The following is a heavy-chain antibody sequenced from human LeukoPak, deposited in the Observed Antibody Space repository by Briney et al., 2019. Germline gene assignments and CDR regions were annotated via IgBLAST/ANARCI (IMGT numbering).Heavy chain of an antibody. CDR2: ISSNGGST. J-gene: IGHJ4*02. CDR3: VKECRTGSYDFDY. CDR1: GFTFSSFA. V-gene: IGHV3-64D*08. D-gene: IGHD6-19*01. Sequence: PGGSLRLSCSASGFTFSSFAMHWVRQAPGKGLEYVSGISSNGGSTYYAESVKGRFTISRDNSENTLYLQMSSLRLEDTAVYYCVKECRTGSYDFDYWGQGSLVTVSS.